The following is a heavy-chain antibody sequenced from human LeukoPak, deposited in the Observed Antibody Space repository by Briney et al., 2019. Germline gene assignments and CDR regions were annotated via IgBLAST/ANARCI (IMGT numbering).Heavy chain of an antibody. Sequence: SETLSLTCTVSGGSISSYYWSWIRQPPGKGLEWIGHIYGSGSTNYNPSLKSRVTLSVDTSKNQFSLKLSSVTAADTAVYYCATTVTTRYYFDYWGQGALVTVSS. CDR2: IYGSGST. D-gene: IGHD4-17*01. CDR3: ATTVTTRYYFDY. CDR1: GGSISSYY. J-gene: IGHJ4*02. V-gene: IGHV4-59*01.